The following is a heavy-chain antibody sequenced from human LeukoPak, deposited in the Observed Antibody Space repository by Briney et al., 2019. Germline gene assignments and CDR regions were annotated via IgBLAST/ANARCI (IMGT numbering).Heavy chain of an antibody. J-gene: IGHJ6*03. CDR2: ISGSGGST. V-gene: IGHV3-23*01. D-gene: IGHD1-1*01. Sequence: GGSLRLSCAPSGFTFSSYAMSWVRQAPGKGLEWVSAISGSGGSTYYADSVKGRFTISRDNSKNTLYLQMNSLRAEDTAVYYCAKGQQNWYYYYMDVWGKGTTVTVSS. CDR1: GFTFSSYA. CDR3: AKGQQNWYYYYMDV.